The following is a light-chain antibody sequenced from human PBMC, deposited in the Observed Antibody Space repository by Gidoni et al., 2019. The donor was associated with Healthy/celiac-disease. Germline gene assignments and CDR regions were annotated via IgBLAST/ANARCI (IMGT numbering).Light chain of an antibody. CDR3: SSYTISSTYVV. J-gene: IGLJ2*01. CDR1: SSDVGGYNY. V-gene: IGLV2-14*01. Sequence: QSALTQPAYGSGSPGQPITISCTGTSSDVGGYNYVSWYQQQPGKAPKLMIYEVSNRPSGVSNRFSGSTSGNSASLTISGLQAEDEADYYCSSYTISSTYVVFGGGTKLTVL. CDR2: EVS.